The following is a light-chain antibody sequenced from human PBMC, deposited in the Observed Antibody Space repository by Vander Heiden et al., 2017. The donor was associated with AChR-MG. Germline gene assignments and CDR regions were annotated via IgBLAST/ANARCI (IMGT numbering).Light chain of an antibody. J-gene: IGLJ2*01. CDR3: NSRDSSGNHVV. CDR1: TLRSYY. CDR2: GKN. Sequence: LGQTLRPTCPGSTLRSYYASWYQQKPGQAPVLVIYGKNQRPSGIPDRFSGSSSGNTASLTITGAQAEDEADYYCNSRDSSGNHVVFGGGTKLTVL. V-gene: IGLV3-19*01.